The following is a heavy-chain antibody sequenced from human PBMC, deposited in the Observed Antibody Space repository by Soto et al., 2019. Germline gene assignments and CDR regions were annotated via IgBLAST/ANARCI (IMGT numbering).Heavy chain of an antibody. CDR3: AKVMAVAGMMYYFDY. V-gene: IGHV3-23*01. J-gene: IGHJ4*02. CDR2: ISGSGGST. CDR1: GFTFSSYA. Sequence: EVQLLESWGGLVQPGGSLRLSCAASGFTFSSYAMSWVRQAPGKGLEWVSAISGSGGSTYYADSVKGRFTISRDNSKNTLYLQMNRLRAEDTAVYYCAKVMAVAGMMYYFDYWGQGTLVTVSS. D-gene: IGHD6-19*01.